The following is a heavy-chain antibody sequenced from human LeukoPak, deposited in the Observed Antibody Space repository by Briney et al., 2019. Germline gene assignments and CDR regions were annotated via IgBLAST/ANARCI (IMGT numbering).Heavy chain of an antibody. CDR1: GFTFSSYA. J-gene: IGHJ4*02. D-gene: IGHD3-16*02. V-gene: IGHV3-30-3*01. Sequence: PGRSLRLSCAASGFTFSSYAMHWVRQAPGKGLEWVAVISYDGSNKYYADSVKGRFTISRDNSKNTLYLQMNSPRAEDTAVYYCARESYVWGSYRYYFDYWGQGTLVTVSS. CDR3: ARESYVWGSYRYYFDY. CDR2: ISYDGSNK.